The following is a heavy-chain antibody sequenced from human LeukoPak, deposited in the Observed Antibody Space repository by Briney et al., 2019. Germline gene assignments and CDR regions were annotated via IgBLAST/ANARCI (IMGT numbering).Heavy chain of an antibody. J-gene: IGHJ4*02. V-gene: IGHV3-9*01. CDR3: AKDHSGSYSPFDY. Sequence: WIRQPPGKGLEWVSGISWNSGSIDYADSVKGRFTISRDNSRNTLYLQMNSLRAEDTAVYYCAKDHSGSYSPFDYWGQGTLVTVSS. D-gene: IGHD1-26*01. CDR2: ISWNSGSI.